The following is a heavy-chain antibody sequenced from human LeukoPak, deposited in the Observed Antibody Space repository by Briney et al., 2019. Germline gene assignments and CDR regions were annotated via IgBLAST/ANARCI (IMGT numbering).Heavy chain of an antibody. D-gene: IGHD3-22*01. Sequence: TGGSLRLSCAASGFTFSSYEMNWVRQAPGKGLEWVSYISSSGSSIYYADSVKGRFTISRDNAKNSLYLQMNSLRAEDTAVYYCARGKYYYDSSGDYFDYWGQGTLVTVSS. V-gene: IGHV3-48*03. CDR1: GFTFSSYE. CDR2: ISSSGSSI. CDR3: ARGKYYYDSSGDYFDY. J-gene: IGHJ4*02.